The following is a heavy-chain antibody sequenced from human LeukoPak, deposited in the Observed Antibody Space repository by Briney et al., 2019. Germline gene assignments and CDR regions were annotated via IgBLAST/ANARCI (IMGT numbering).Heavy chain of an antibody. CDR2: INPNSGGT. CDR1: GYTFTCYY. V-gene: IGHV1-2*02. D-gene: IGHD6-13*01. J-gene: IGHJ4*02. CDR3: ARRIAAAGMYYFDY. Sequence: ASVKVSCKASGYTFTCYYMHWVRQAPGQGLEWMGWINPNSGGTNYAQKFQGRVTMTRDTSISTAYMELSRLRSDDTAVYYCARRIAAAGMYYFDYWGQGTLVTVSS.